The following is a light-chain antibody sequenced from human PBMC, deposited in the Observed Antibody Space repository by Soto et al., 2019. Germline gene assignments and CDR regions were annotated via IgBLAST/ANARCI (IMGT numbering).Light chain of an antibody. CDR2: GAS. J-gene: IGKJ1*01. Sequence: EIVMTQSPATLSVSPGERATLSCRASQSVSSNLAWYQQKPGQAPRLLIYGASTMATGIPARFSGSGSGTEFTLTISSLQSEDFAVYYCQQYHNWPPWTFGQGTKVEIK. CDR3: QQYHNWPPWT. V-gene: IGKV3-15*01. CDR1: QSVSSN.